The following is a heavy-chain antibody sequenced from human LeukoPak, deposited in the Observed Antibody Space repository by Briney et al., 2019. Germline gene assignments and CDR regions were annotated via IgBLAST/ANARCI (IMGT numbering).Heavy chain of an antibody. D-gene: IGHD3-22*01. J-gene: IGHJ4*02. Sequence: GESLKISCTGSGYRFNNYGIVWVRQTPGEGLQWMGIIFPGDSETRNSPFFEGQVTFSADKSNTTAYLHWSSLKASDTAMYYCARRYDSSGYYPLDYFDHWGQGSLVTVSS. CDR2: IFPGDSET. CDR3: ARRYDSSGYYPLDYFDH. CDR1: GYRFNNYG. V-gene: IGHV5-51*01.